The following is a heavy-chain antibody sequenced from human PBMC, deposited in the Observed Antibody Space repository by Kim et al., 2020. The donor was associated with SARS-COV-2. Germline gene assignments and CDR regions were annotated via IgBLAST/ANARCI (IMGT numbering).Heavy chain of an antibody. CDR3: VRDKYCGGDCYPEYFDS. CDR1: GFRFTSYT. Sequence: GGSLRLSCVASGFRFTSYTMNWVRQAPGKGLEWISSISNSGDDAGHIFYANSVKGRFIISRDNAKNSLHLQMNSLRVEDTAVYYCVRDKYCGGDCYPEYFDSWGQGTLVTVSS. J-gene: IGHJ4*02. CDR2: ISNSGDDAGHI. D-gene: IGHD2-21*02. V-gene: IGHV3-21*01.